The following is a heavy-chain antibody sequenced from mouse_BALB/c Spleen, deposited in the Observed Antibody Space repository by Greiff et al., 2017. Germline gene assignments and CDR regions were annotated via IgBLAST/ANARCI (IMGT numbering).Heavy chain of an antibody. CDR3: ARELVRLFFDY. CDR2: IDPANGNT. J-gene: IGHJ2*01. Sequence: VQLQQSGAELVKPGASVKLSCTASGFNIKDTYMSWVKQRPEQGLEWIGRIDPANGNTKYDPKFQGKVTITADTASNTAYLQLSSLTSEDTAVYYCARELVRLFFDYWGQGTTLTVSS. V-gene: IGHV14-3*02. D-gene: IGHD1-2*01. CDR1: GFNIKDTY.